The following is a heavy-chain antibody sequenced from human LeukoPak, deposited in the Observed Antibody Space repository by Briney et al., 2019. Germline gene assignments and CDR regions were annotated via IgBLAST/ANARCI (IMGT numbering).Heavy chain of an antibody. CDR2: IKSKTDGGTT. CDR3: TTDRTYYDIFPFDY. Sequence: PGGSLRLSCAASGFTFSNAWMSWVRQAPGKGLEWVGRIKSKTDGGTTDYAAPVKGRFTISRDDSKNTLYLQMNSLKTEDTAVYYCTTDRTYYDIFPFDYWGQGTLVTVSS. J-gene: IGHJ4*02. D-gene: IGHD3-9*01. V-gene: IGHV3-15*01. CDR1: GFTFSNAW.